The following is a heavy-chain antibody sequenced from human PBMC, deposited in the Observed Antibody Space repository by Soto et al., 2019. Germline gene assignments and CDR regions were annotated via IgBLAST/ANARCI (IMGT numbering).Heavy chain of an antibody. CDR2: MNPNSDNT. J-gene: IGHJ4*02. CDR3: AREAAAGLVY. CDR1: GYSFTSYD. D-gene: IGHD6-13*01. Sequence: QVQLVHSGAEVKKPGASVKVSCKASGYSFTSYDINWVRQATGQGLEWMGWMNPNSDNTAYAQKFQGRVTMTRNTSISTVYMELSSLRSEDTAVYYCAREAAAGLVYWGQGTLVTVSS. V-gene: IGHV1-8*01.